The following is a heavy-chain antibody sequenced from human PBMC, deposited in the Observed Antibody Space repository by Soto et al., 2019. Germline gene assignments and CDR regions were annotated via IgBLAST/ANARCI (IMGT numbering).Heavy chain of an antibody. CDR2: ISGSGGST. CDR3: AKSLRFGESFDY. D-gene: IGHD3-10*01. Sequence: EVQLLESGGGLVQPGGSPRLSCAASGFTFSSYAMSWVRQAPGKGLEWVSAISGSGGSTYYADSVKGRFTISRDNSKNTLYLQMNSLRAEDTAVYYCAKSLRFGESFDYWGQGTLVTVSS. V-gene: IGHV3-23*01. J-gene: IGHJ4*02. CDR1: GFTFSSYA.